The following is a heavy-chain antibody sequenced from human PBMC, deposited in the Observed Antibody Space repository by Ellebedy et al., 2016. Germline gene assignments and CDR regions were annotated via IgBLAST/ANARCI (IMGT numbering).Heavy chain of an antibody. CDR2: ISADGSDT. CDR3: TRDQSRSFDY. V-gene: IGHV3-74*03. CDR1: GFTFSTYW. Sequence: GESLKISXAASGFTFSTYWMHWVRQAPGKGLVWVSRISADGSDTKYADSVKGRFTISRDNAKNTVYLQMNSLRAEDTAVYYCTRDQSRSFDYWGQGSLITVSS. J-gene: IGHJ4*02.